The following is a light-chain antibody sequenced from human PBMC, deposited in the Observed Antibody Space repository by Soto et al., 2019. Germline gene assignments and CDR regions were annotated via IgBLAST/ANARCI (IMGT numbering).Light chain of an antibody. V-gene: IGLV2-14*01. CDR2: GVN. CDR3: ASYTSTTTLVV. Sequence: QSALTQPASVSGSPGQSITISCTGTRSDIGRYNYVSWYQQHPGKAPRLVIAGVNKRPSGISNRFSGSKSGNTASLTISGLQADDEAIYYGASYTSTTTLVVFGGGTQLNVL. CDR1: RSDIGRYNY. J-gene: IGLJ7*01.